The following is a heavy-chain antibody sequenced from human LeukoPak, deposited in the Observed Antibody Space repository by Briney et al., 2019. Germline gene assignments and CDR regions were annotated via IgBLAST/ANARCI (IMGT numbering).Heavy chain of an antibody. CDR3: ARYSGHCSSTNCYTVAAFDI. D-gene: IGHD2-2*02. V-gene: IGHV1-2*02. CDR1: GYTFTGYY. CDR2: INPNSGGT. Sequence: ASVKVSCKASGYTFTGYYMHLVRQAPGQGLEWMGWINPNSGGTNYAQKFQGRVTMTRDTSISTAYMELSRLRSDDTAVYYCARYSGHCSSTNCYTVAAFDIWGQGTMVTVSS. J-gene: IGHJ3*02.